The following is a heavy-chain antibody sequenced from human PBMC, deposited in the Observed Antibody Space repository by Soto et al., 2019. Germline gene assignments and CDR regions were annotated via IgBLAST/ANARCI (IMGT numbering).Heavy chain of an antibody. J-gene: IGHJ6*02. CDR1: GFTFSSYA. CDR2: ISYDGSNK. D-gene: IGHD3-10*01. Sequence: HPGGSLRLSCAASGFTFSSYAMHWVRQAPGKGLEWVAVISYDGSNKYYADSVKGRFTISRDNSKNTLYLQMNSLRAEDTAVYYCARGVSGAYYYYGMDVWGQGTTVTVSS. V-gene: IGHV3-30-3*01. CDR3: ARGVSGAYYYYGMDV.